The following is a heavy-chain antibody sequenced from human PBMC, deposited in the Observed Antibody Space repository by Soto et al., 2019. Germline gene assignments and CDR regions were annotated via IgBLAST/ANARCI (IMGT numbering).Heavy chain of an antibody. Sequence: RASVKVSCKASGGTFSSYAISWVRQAPGQGLEWMGGIIPIFGTANYAQKFQGRVTITADESTSTAYMELSSLRSEDTAVYYCAREVSDYGDYGRAFDIWGQGTMVTVSS. J-gene: IGHJ3*02. V-gene: IGHV1-69*13. CDR2: IIPIFGTA. CDR1: GGTFSSYA. CDR3: AREVSDYGDYGRAFDI. D-gene: IGHD4-17*01.